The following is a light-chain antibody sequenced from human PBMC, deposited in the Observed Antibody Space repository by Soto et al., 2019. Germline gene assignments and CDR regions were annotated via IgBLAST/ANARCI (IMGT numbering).Light chain of an antibody. CDR3: QQYNNWPLYT. CDR2: GAS. Sequence: EIVMTQSPATLSVSPGERATLSCRASQSVSSNLAWYQQKPGQAPRLLIYGASTRATAIPARFSGSGSGTEFTLTISSLQSEDFAVYYCQQYNNWPLYTFGQGTKLEFK. V-gene: IGKV3-15*01. CDR1: QSVSSN. J-gene: IGKJ2*01.